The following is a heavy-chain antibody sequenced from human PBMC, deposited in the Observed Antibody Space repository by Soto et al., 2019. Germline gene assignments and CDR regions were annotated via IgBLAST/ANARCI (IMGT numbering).Heavy chain of an antibody. Sequence: PGGSLRLSCSAPGFTFSSYAMHWVRQAPGKGLEYVSAISSNGGSTYYADSVKGRFTISRDNSKNTLYLQMGSLRAEDTAVYYCVKIGIVPKGSYSGYEWHYWGQGSLVTVSS. D-gene: IGHD5-12*01. V-gene: IGHV3-64D*06. J-gene: IGHJ4*02. CDR1: GFTFSSYA. CDR2: ISSNGGST. CDR3: VKIGIVPKGSYSGYEWHY.